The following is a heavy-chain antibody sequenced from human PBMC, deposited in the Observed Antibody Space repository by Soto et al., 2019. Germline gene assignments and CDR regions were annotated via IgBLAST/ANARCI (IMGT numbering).Heavy chain of an antibody. Sequence: EGSLRLSFAASGFTFSSYAMSWVRQAPGKGLEWVSSISCSGGSTYYAYSVKGRFTISRDNSKNTLYLQMNSLIAEDTAVYYCAGSGYYLAFYXWGQGTMVTVSX. V-gene: IGHV3-23*01. CDR3: AGSGYYLAFYX. J-gene: IGHJ4*02. D-gene: IGHD3-22*01. CDR2: ISCSGGST. CDR1: GFTFSSYA.